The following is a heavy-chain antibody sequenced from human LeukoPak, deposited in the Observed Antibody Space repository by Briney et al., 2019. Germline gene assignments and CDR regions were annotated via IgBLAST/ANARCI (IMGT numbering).Heavy chain of an antibody. V-gene: IGHV3-30-3*01. Sequence: GGSLRLSCAASGFTFSSYAMHWVRQAPGKGLEWVAVISYDGSNKYYADSVKGRFTISRDNSKNTLYLQMNSLRAEDTALYYCTKGERWSGYYQSSFFDYWGQGTLVTVSS. CDR1: GFTFSSYA. J-gene: IGHJ4*02. CDR2: ISYDGSNK. D-gene: IGHD3-3*01. CDR3: TKGERWSGYYQSSFFDY.